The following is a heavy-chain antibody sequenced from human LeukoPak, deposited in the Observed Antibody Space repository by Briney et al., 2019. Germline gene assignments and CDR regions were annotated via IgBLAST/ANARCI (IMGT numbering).Heavy chain of an antibody. CDR1: GFTFSSYE. V-gene: IGHV3-48*03. Sequence: GSLRLSCAASGFTFSSYEMNWVRQAPGKGLEWVSYISSSGSTIYYADSVKGRFTISRDNAKNSLYLQMNSLRAEDTAVYYCARDRGDIVVVPAAPSGFDYWGQGTLVTVSS. J-gene: IGHJ4*02. D-gene: IGHD2-2*01. CDR3: ARDRGDIVVVPAAPSGFDY. CDR2: ISSSGSTI.